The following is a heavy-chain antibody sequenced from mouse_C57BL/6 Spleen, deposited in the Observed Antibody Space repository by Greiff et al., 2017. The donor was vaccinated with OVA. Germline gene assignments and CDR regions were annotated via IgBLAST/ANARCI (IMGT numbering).Heavy chain of an antibody. CDR3: ARSRMVRWYFDV. CDR1: GYTFTSYW. Sequence: QVQLKQPGAELVMPGASVKLSCKASGYTFTSYWMHWVKQRPGQGLEWIGEIDPSDSYTNYNQKFKGKSTLTVDKSSSTAYMQLSSLTSEDSAVYYCARSRMVRWYFDVWGTGTTVTVSS. D-gene: IGHD2-3*01. CDR2: IDPSDSYT. J-gene: IGHJ1*03. V-gene: IGHV1-69*01.